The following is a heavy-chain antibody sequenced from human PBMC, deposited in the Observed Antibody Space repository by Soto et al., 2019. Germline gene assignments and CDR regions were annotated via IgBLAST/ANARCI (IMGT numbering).Heavy chain of an antibody. V-gene: IGHV3-33*01. CDR1: GFTFSSYG. CDR2: IWYDGTNK. Sequence: QVQLVESGGGVVQPGRSLRLSCAASGFTFSSYGMHWVRQAPGKGLEWVAVIWYDGTNKYYVDSVKGRFTISRDNSQNTLYLQIHSLRAEDTAVYYCAREGIATTGTLDYWGQGTLVTVSS. J-gene: IGHJ4*02. CDR3: AREGIATTGTLDY. D-gene: IGHD6-13*01.